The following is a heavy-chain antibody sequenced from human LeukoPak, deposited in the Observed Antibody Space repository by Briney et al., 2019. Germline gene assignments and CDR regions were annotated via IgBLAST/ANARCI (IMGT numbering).Heavy chain of an antibody. CDR3: ARGPGVVTAHVYYFDY. CDR2: ISYDGSNK. D-gene: IGHD2-21*02. V-gene: IGHV3-30*03. Sequence: GGSLRLSCAASGFTFSSYGMHWVRQAPGKGLEWVAVISYDGSNKYYADSVKGRFTISRDNSKNTLYLQMNSLRAEDTAVYYCARGPGVVTAHVYYFDYWGQGTLVTVSS. CDR1: GFTFSSYG. J-gene: IGHJ4*02.